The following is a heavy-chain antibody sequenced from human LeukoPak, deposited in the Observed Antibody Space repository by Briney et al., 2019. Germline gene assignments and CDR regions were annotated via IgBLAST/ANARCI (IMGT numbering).Heavy chain of an antibody. CDR2: IYYSRST. Sequence: SQTLSLTCTVSGGSISSCGYYWSWIPQYSGQGLVWIGYIYYSRSTHSNPSLKSRVTISVDKAKNQFSLKMRSVTAADTAVYYCARDRLATGGMDVWGQGTTVTVCS. V-gene: IGHV4-31*03. CDR1: GGSISSCGYY. CDR3: ARDRLATGGMDV. J-gene: IGHJ6*02. D-gene: IGHD1-26*01.